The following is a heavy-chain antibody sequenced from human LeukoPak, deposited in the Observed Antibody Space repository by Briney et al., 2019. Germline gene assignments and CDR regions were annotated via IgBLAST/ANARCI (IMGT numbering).Heavy chain of an antibody. CDR3: AKHPMITFGGVIVKSAFDI. J-gene: IGHJ3*02. V-gene: IGHV3-23*01. D-gene: IGHD3-16*02. CDR2: ISGSGGST. CDR1: GFTFSSYA. Sequence: GGSLRLSCAASGFTFSSYAMSWVRQAPGKGLEWVSAISGSGGSTYYADSVKGRFTISRDNSKNTLYLQMNSLRAEDTAVYYCAKHPMITFGGVIVKSAFDIWGQGTMVTVSS.